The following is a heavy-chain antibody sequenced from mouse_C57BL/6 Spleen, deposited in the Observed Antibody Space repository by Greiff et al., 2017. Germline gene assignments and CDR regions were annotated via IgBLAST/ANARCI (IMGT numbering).Heavy chain of an antibody. J-gene: IGHJ1*03. Sequence: VKLQQPGAELVKPGASVKLSCKASGYTFTSYWMHWVKQRPGQGLEWIGMIHPNSGSTNYNEKFKSKATLTVDKSSSTAYMQLSSLTSEDSAVYYCARDPITTVVRDVWGTGTTVTVSS. CDR3: ARDPITTVVRDV. CDR1: GYTFTSYW. D-gene: IGHD1-1*01. CDR2: IHPNSGST. V-gene: IGHV1-64*01.